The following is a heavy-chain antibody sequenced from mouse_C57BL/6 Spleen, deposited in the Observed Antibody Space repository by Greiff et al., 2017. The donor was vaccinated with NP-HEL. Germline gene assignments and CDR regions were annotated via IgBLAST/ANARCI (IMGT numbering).Heavy chain of an antibody. Sequence: EVKLVESGGGLVRPGGSLKFSCAASGFTFSSYAMPWVRQTPEKGLEWVATIGDGGSYTYYPDNVKGGFTISRDNAKNNLYLQMSHLKSEDTAMYYCARDNYYDSDGWGYAMDYWGQGTSVTVSS. CDR2: IGDGGSYT. D-gene: IGHD2-4*01. CDR3: ARDNYYDSDGWGYAMDY. CDR1: GFTFSSYA. J-gene: IGHJ4*01. V-gene: IGHV5-4*01.